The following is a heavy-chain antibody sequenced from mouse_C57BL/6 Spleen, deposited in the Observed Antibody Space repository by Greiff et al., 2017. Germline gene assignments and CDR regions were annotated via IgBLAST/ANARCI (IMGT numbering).Heavy chain of an antibody. CDR1: GYTFTSYW. V-gene: IGHV1-69*01. J-gene: IGHJ2*01. Sequence: QVQLQQSGAELVMPGASVKLSCKASGYTFTSYWMHWVKQRPGQGLEWIGEIDPSDSYTNYNQKFKGKSTLTVDKSSSTAYMQLSSLTSEDSAVYYCARRGWDSFDYWGQGTTLTVSS. CDR2: IDPSDSYT. D-gene: IGHD2-3*01. CDR3: ARRGWDSFDY.